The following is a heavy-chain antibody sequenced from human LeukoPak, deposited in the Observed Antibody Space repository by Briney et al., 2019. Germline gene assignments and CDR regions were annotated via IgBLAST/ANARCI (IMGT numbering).Heavy chain of an antibody. CDR1: GFTFSSYA. CDR3: AKDLYPNRLDDFDY. CDR2: ISGSGGRT. Sequence: GGSLRLSCAASGFTFSSYAMNWVRQAPGKGLEWVSSISGSGGRTYYADSVKGRFTISRDNSKNTLYLQMNSLRAEDTAVYYCAKDLYPNRLDDFDYWGQGTLVTVSS. J-gene: IGHJ4*02. V-gene: IGHV3-23*01. D-gene: IGHD1-14*01.